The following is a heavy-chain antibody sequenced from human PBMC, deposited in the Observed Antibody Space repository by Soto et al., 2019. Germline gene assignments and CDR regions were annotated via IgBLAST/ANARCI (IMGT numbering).Heavy chain of an antibody. V-gene: IGHV4-39*01. CDR3: ARHGDHYYYYMDV. D-gene: IGHD3-3*01. Sequence: PSETLSLTCTVSGDSISSSSYYWGWIRQPPGKGLEWLGTIYYSGSTYYNPSLKSRVTMSVDTSKNQFSLKLSSVTAADTAVYYCARHGDHYYYYMDVWGKGTTVTAP. CDR1: GDSISSSSYY. J-gene: IGHJ6*03. CDR2: IYYSGST.